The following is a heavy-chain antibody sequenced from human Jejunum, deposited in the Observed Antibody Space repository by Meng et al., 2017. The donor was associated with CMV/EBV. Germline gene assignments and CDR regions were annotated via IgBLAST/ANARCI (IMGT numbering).Heavy chain of an antibody. V-gene: IGHV3-74*01. Sequence: FTFSTSWLLWVRQAPGKGLVWVSRINGDGGGITYADSVKGRFTISRDNAKNTLWLQMNTLRPEDTAVYYCASRVGVVGATHGAFDIWGPGTMVTVSS. CDR2: INGDGGGI. J-gene: IGHJ3*02. CDR1: FTFSTSW. CDR3: ASRVGVVGATHGAFDI. D-gene: IGHD1-26*01.